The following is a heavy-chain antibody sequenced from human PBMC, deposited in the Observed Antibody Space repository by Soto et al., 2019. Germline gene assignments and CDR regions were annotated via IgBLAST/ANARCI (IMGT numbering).Heavy chain of an antibody. CDR2: MSYSGST. CDR1: GGSISSYY. Sequence: SETLSLTCSVSGGSISSYYWSWIRQPPGKGLEWIGYMSYSGSTKYNPSLKSRVTISPDTSKNQFSLMLSSVTAADTAVYYCARDRLVSGSYLAFDPWGQGTQVTVSS. D-gene: IGHD3-16*02. V-gene: IGHV4-59*01. CDR3: ARDRLVSGSYLAFDP. J-gene: IGHJ5*02.